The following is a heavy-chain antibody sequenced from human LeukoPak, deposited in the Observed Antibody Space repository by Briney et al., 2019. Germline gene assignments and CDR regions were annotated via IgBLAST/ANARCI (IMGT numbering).Heavy chain of an antibody. CDR2: IGYDESKK. D-gene: IGHD3-3*01. V-gene: IGHV3-30*02. Sequence: GGSLRLSCEASGFTFNNFGMHWVRQAPGKGLEWVAFIGYDESKKYYAESVKGRFTISRDNAKNSPYLQMNSLRAEDTAVYYCARDRHDFWSGYPEDYWGQGTLVTVSS. J-gene: IGHJ4*02. CDR1: GFTFNNFG. CDR3: ARDRHDFWSGYPEDY.